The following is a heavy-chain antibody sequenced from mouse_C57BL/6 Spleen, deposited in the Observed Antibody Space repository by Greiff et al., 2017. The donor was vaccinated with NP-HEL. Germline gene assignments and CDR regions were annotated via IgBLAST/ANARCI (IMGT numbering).Heavy chain of an antibody. CDR2: INYDGSST. CDR3: ARDRGSLLTD. J-gene: IGHJ2*01. V-gene: IGHV5-16*01. CDR1: GFTFSDYY. D-gene: IGHD2-13*01. Sequence: EVQLVESEGGLVQPGSSMKLSCTASGFTFSDYYMAWVRQVPEKGLDWVANINYDGSSTYYLDSLKSRFIISRDNAKNILYLQMSSLKSEDTATYYCARDRGSLLTDWGKGTTLTVSS.